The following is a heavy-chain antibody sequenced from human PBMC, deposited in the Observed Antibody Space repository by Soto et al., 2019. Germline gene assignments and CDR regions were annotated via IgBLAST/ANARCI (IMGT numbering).Heavy chain of an antibody. V-gene: IGHV4-59*01. J-gene: IGHJ4*02. Sequence: QVQLQESGPGLVKPSETLSLTCSVSGGSISSYYWGWIRQPPGKGLEWIGHIYYSGGTSYNPSPKSRITISVDTSKNQFSLKLSSVTAADMAVYYCARDSAAGTGDYDHWGQGILVTVSS. CDR3: ARDSAAGTGDYDH. D-gene: IGHD6-13*01. CDR1: GGSISSYY. CDR2: IYYSGGT.